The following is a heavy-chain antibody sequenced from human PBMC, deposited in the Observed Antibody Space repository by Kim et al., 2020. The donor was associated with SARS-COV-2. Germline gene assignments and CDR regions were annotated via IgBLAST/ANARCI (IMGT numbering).Heavy chain of an antibody. Sequence: SETLSLTCTVSGGSISSYYWSWIRQPPGKGLEWIGYIYYSGSTNYNPSLKSRVTISVDTSKNQFSLKLSSVTAADTAVYYCARNSRGDEAFDIWGQGTMVTVSS. D-gene: IGHD7-27*01. V-gene: IGHV4-59*08. CDR3: ARNSRGDEAFDI. J-gene: IGHJ3*02. CDR1: GGSISSYY. CDR2: IYYSGST.